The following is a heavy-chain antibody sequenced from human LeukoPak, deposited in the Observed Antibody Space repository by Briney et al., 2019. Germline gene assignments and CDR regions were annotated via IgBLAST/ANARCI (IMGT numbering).Heavy chain of an antibody. Sequence: GASVKVSCKASGYTFTSYYMHWVGQAPGQGLEWMGIINLIGGSTRYAQKFQGRVTMTRDTSTSTVYMELSSLRSEDTAVYYCARESDIAVAGTGFDYWGQGTLVTVSS. CDR1: GYTFTSYY. J-gene: IGHJ4*02. CDR2: INLIGGST. V-gene: IGHV1-46*01. D-gene: IGHD6-19*01. CDR3: ARESDIAVAGTGFDY.